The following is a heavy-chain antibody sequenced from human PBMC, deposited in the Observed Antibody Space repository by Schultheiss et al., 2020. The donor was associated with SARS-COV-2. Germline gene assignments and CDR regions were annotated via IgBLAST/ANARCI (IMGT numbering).Heavy chain of an antibody. D-gene: IGHD5-18*01. CDR1: GFTFSSYS. CDR3: ASNSYGRYYYYYGMDV. J-gene: IGHJ6*01. Sequence: GGSLRLSCAASGFTFSSYSMNWVRQAPGKGLEWVSSISSSSSYIYYADSVKGRFTISRDNAKNSLYLQMNSLRAEDTAVYYCASNSYGRYYYYYGMDVWGQGTTGTVAS. CDR2: ISSSSSYI. V-gene: IGHV3-21*01.